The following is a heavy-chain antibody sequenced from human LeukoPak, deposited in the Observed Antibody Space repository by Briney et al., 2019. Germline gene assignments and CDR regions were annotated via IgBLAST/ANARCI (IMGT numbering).Heavy chain of an antibody. CDR3: PRVHYGSGSLYYYYYYMDV. Sequence: KASETLSLTCTVSGVSIRSDDYYWSWIRQPPGKGLEWIGYIYYSGSTYYNPSLKSRVTISVDTSKNQFSLKLSSVTAADTAVYYCPRVHYGSGSLYYYYYYMDVWGKGTTATVSS. J-gene: IGHJ6*03. V-gene: IGHV4-30-4*08. D-gene: IGHD3-10*01. CDR1: GVSIRSDDYY. CDR2: IYYSGST.